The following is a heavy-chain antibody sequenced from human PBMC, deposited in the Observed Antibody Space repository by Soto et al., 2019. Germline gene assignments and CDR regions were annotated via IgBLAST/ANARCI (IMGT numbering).Heavy chain of an antibody. Sequence: EVQLVESGGGLVQPGGSLRLSCAVSGLTFSNYWMNWVRQAPRKGLVWVSRINSDGSSTDYADSVKGRLSISRDMARSTLYLEMHSLRAEDTAIYYCGRGGRIVAAASVDWGQGTLVSVSS. CDR3: GRGGRIVAAASVD. V-gene: IGHV3-74*01. CDR1: GLTFSNYW. J-gene: IGHJ4*02. D-gene: IGHD6-25*01. CDR2: INSDGSST.